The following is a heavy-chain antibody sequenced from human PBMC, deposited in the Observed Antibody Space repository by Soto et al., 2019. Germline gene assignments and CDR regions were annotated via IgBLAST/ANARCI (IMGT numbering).Heavy chain of an antibody. CDR3: AKALTMASPNWFDP. J-gene: IGHJ5*02. D-gene: IGHD3-10*01. CDR2: IIPIFGTA. CDR1: GGPFSTYA. V-gene: IGHV1-69*13. Sequence: SVKVSCKASGGPFSTYAISWVRQALGQGLEWMGGIIPIFGTANYAQRFLGRVTISADDSTSTAYMELRSLTSDDTAVYYCAKALTMASPNWFDPWGQGTQVTVSS.